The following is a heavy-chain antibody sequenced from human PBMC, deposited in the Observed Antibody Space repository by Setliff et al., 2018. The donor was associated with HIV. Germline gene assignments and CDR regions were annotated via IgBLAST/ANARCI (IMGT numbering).Heavy chain of an antibody. CDR1: GFTFSDYY. J-gene: IGHJ4*02. D-gene: IGHD1-26*01. CDR3: ARDRGGSYTPLDF. CDR2: ISSSGSTI. V-gene: IGHV3-11*04. Sequence: GGSLRLSCAASGFTFSDYYMSWIRQAPGKGLEWVSYISSSGSTIYYADSVKGRFTISRDNARNSLYLQLNSLRAEDTAVYYCARDRGGSYTPLDFWGQGTLVTVSS.